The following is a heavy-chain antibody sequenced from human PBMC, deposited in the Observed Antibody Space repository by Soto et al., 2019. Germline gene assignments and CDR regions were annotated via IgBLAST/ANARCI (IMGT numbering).Heavy chain of an antibody. J-gene: IGHJ4*02. V-gene: IGHV2-5*01. CDR1: GFSLSTSPVG. CDR2: VYWNDAK. Sequence: SGPTLVHPTQTLTSTCTFSGFSLSTSPVGVGWICQPPGKALDWLAHVYWNDAKYYSLSLKSRLTITKDTSKRQVVLTMTNMDPMDSATYYGAHLNTRGYYLDYWGQGALVTVSS. CDR3: AHLNTRGYYLDY.